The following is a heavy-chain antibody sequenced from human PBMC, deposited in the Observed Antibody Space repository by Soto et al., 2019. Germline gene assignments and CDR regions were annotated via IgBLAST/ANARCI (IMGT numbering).Heavy chain of an antibody. Sequence: GASVKVSCKASGYTFTSYGISWVRQAPGQGLEWMGWISAYNGNTNYAQKLQGRVTMTTDTSTSTAYMELRSLRSDDTAVYYCARDLGGYYYDSSGPDAFDIWGQGTMVTVSS. CDR1: GYTFTSYG. J-gene: IGHJ3*02. D-gene: IGHD3-22*01. V-gene: IGHV1-18*01. CDR2: ISAYNGNT. CDR3: ARDLGGYYYDSSGPDAFDI.